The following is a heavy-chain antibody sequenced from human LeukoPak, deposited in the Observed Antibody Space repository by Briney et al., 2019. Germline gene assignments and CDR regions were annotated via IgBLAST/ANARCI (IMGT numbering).Heavy chain of an antibody. J-gene: IGHJ4*02. CDR2: IYYTGST. V-gene: IGHV4-30-4*01. CDR3: ARVGVGDIHLDF. CDR1: GGSISSGDYY. Sequence: SQTLSLTCTVSGGSISSGDYYWSWIRQPPGKGLEWIGYIYYTGSTYYNPSLKSRVTISVDTSKNQFSLKLSSVTAADTAVYHCARVGVGDIHLDFWGQGTLVTVSS. D-gene: IGHD3-9*01.